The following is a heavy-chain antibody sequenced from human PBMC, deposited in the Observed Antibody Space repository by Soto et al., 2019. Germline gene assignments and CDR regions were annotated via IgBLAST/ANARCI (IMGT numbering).Heavy chain of an antibody. Sequence: GGSLRLSCAASGFTFSSYGMHWVRQAPGKGLEWVAVIWYDGSNKYYADSVKGRFTISRDNSKNTLYLQMNSLRAEDTAVYYCARGNRDCSGGSCSGRGWFDPWGQGTLVTVSS. V-gene: IGHV3-33*01. CDR2: IWYDGSNK. D-gene: IGHD2-15*01. CDR1: GFTFSSYG. CDR3: ARGNRDCSGGSCSGRGWFDP. J-gene: IGHJ5*02.